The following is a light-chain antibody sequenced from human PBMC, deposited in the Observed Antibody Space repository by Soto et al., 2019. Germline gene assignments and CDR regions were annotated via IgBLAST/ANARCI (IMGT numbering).Light chain of an antibody. V-gene: IGLV2-8*01. J-gene: IGLJ1*01. CDR1: KNDIGVYDF. Sequence: QSVLTQPPSASGSPGQSVTISCTGTKNDIGVYDFVSWYQHHPGKAPRLIIYEVVQRPSGVPDRFSGSKSGNTASLTVSGLQAADEADYYCGSWDSSLSAYVFGTGTKV. CDR3: GSWDSSLSAYV. CDR2: EVV.